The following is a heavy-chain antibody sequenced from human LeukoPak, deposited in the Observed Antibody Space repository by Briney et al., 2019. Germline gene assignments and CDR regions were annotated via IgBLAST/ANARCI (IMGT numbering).Heavy chain of an antibody. J-gene: IGHJ4*02. D-gene: IGHD2-2*01. CDR2: INHSGST. Sequence: SETLSLTCAVYGGSFSGYYWSWIRQPPGKGLEWIGEINHSGSTNYNPSLKNRVTISVDTSKNQFSLKLSSVTAADTAVYYCARGDGDIVVVPAAVTRFDYWGQGTLVTVSS. V-gene: IGHV4-34*01. CDR1: GGSFSGYY. CDR3: ARGDGDIVVVPAAVTRFDY.